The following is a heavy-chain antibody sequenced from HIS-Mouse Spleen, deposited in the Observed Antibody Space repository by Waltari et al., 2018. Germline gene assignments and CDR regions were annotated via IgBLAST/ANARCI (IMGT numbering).Heavy chain of an antibody. CDR2: IYYNGST. CDR1: CGSISSSSYY. J-gene: IGHJ2*01. V-gene: IGHV4-39*07. D-gene: IGHD6-13*01. Sequence: QLQLQESGPGLVKPSETLSLTCTVSCGSISSSSYYWGWIRQPPGKGLDWIGSIYYNGSTYYHPSLKSRVTISVDTSKNQFSLKLSSVTAADTAVYYCAREIPYSSSWYDWYFDLWGRGTLVTVSS. CDR3: AREIPYSSSWYDWYFDL.